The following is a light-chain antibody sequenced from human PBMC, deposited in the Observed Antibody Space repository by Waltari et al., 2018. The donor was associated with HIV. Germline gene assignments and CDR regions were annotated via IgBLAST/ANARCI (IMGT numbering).Light chain of an antibody. V-gene: IGKV2-28*01. CDR2: LGS. CDR3: MQGLQTHG. Sequence: DIVMTQSPLSLPITPGEPASISCRSSQNLLHTDGYNYLDWYVHKPGQSPQLLIYLGSNRASGVPDMFSGRGSGKNFTLKISCVEAEDVGVYYCMQGLQTHGFGAATRVEL. J-gene: IGKJ4*01. CDR1: QNLLHTDGYNY.